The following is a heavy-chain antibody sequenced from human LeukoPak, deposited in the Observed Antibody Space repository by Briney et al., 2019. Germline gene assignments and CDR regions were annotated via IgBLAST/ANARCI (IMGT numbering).Heavy chain of an antibody. CDR2: IYTSGST. Sequence: TSETLSLTCTVSGGSISSYYWGWIRQPAGKGLEWIGRIYTSGSTNYNPSLKSRVTMSVDTSKNQFSLKLSSVTAADTAVYYCARGFTSGWYWWFDPWGQGTLVTVSS. D-gene: IGHD6-19*01. CDR3: ARGFTSGWYWWFDP. J-gene: IGHJ5*02. V-gene: IGHV4-4*07. CDR1: GGSISSYY.